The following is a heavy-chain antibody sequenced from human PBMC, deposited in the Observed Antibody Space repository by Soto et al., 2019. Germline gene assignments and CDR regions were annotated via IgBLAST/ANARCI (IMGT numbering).Heavy chain of an antibody. D-gene: IGHD5-12*01. CDR1: CGSISSSSYY. CDR2: IYYSGST. CDR3: ARYNRVIVATKDGFYY. V-gene: IGHV4-39*01. Sequence: SSETLSLTCTVSCGSISSSSYYWGWIRQPPGKGLEWIGSIYYSGSTYYNPSLKSRVTISVDTSKNQFSLKLSSVTAADTAVYYCARYNRVIVATKDGFYYWGQGTLVTVSS. J-gene: IGHJ4*02.